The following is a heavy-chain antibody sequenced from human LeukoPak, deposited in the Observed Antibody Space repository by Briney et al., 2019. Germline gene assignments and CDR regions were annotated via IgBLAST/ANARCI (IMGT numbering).Heavy chain of an antibody. CDR2: ISLDGTNT. J-gene: IGHJ5*02. D-gene: IGHD2/OR15-2a*01. Sequence: GGSLRLSCAASGFTFSSFSMPWVRQAPGKGLEWVALISLDGTNTYYADSVKGRFTISRDNSKNTLHLQMNSLRAEDTAIYYCARENFIVTSSRINWFDPWGQGTLVTVSS. CDR1: GFTFSSFS. V-gene: IGHV3-30-3*01. CDR3: ARENFIVTSSRINWFDP.